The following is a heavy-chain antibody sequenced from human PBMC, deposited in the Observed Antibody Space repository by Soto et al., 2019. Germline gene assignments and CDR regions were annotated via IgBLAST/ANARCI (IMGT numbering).Heavy chain of an antibody. D-gene: IGHD5-18*01. CDR2: IIPIFGTA. V-gene: IGHV1-69*13. CDR1: GGTFSSYA. J-gene: IGHJ6*02. Sequence: SVKVSCKASGGTFSSYAISWVRQAPGQGLEWMGGIIPIFGTANYAQKFQGRVTITADESTSTAYMELSSLRSEGTAVYYCARGTLDTAMVMPHYGMDVWGQGTTVTVSS. CDR3: ARGTLDTAMVMPHYGMDV.